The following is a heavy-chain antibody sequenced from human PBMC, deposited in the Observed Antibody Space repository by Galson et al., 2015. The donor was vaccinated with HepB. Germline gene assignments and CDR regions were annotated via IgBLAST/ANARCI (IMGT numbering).Heavy chain of an antibody. J-gene: IGHJ4*02. CDR3: ARDSDILTGYYPPYYFDY. Sequence: SVKASCKASGYTFTSYAMNWVRQAPGQGLEWMGWINTNTGNPTYAQGFTGRFVFSLDTSVSTAYLQISSLKAEDTAVYYCARDSDILTGYYPPYYFDYWGQGTLVTVSS. D-gene: IGHD3-9*01. CDR2: INTNTGNP. CDR1: GYTFTSYA. V-gene: IGHV7-4-1*02.